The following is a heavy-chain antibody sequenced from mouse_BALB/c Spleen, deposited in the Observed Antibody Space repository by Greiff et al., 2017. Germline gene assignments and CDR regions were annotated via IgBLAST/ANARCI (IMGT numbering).Heavy chain of an antibody. V-gene: IGHV1-14*01. D-gene: IGHD1-2*01. CDR2: INPYNDGT. J-gene: IGHJ4*01. CDR3: ARGAYGYNYAMDY. CDR1: GYTFTSYV. Sequence: EVKLMESGPELVKPGASVKMSCKASGYTFTSYVMHWVKQKPGQGLEWIGYINPYNDGTKYNEKFKGKATLTSDKSSSTAYMELSSLTSEDSAVYYCARGAYGYNYAMDYWGQGTSVTVSS.